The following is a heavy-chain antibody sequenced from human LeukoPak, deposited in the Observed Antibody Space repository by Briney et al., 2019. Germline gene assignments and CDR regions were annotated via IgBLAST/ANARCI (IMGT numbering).Heavy chain of an antibody. CDR1: GGSFSGYY. CDR3: ARDRYDYVWGSSNWFDP. Sequence: SETLSLTCAVYGGSFSGYYWSWVRQSPGKGLEWIGEINHSGGTNYNPSLKSRVTLSVDTSKNQFSMKLSSVTAADTAVYYCARDRYDYVWGSSNWFDPWGQGTLVTVSS. D-gene: IGHD3-16*01. V-gene: IGHV4-34*01. CDR2: INHSGGT. J-gene: IGHJ5*02.